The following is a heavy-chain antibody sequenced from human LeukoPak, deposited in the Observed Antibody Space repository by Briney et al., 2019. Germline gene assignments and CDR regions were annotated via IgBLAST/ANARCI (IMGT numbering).Heavy chain of an antibody. J-gene: IGHJ4*02. V-gene: IGHV3-48*03. CDR2: ISSSGSTR. CDR3: ARVQTTVTTLDY. CDR1: GFTFSSYE. D-gene: IGHD4-17*01. Sequence: PGESLRLSCAASGFTFSSYEMNWVRQAPGKGLEWVSYISSSGSTRYYADSVKGRFTISRDNAKNSLYLQMNSLRAEDTAVYYCARVQTTVTTLDYWGQGTLVTASS.